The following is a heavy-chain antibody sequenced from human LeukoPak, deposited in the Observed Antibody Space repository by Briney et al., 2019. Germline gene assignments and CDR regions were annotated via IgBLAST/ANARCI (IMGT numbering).Heavy chain of an antibody. Sequence: GASVKVSCKASGYTFTSYGISWVRQVPGQGLEWMGWISAYNGNTNYAQKLQGRVTMTTDTSTSTAYMELRSLRSDDTAVYYCARDKSVVAATRVDYWGQGTLVTVSS. CDR1: GYTFTSYG. CDR3: ARDKSVVAATRVDY. D-gene: IGHD2-15*01. V-gene: IGHV1-18*01. J-gene: IGHJ4*02. CDR2: ISAYNGNT.